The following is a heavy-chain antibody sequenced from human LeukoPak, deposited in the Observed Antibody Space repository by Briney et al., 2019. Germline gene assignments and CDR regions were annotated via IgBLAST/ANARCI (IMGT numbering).Heavy chain of an antibody. V-gene: IGHV3-74*01. CDR1: GFTLSANW. D-gene: IGHD1-26*01. CDR2: INGDGGMT. J-gene: IGHJ1*01. Sequence: GGSLRLSCAASGFTLSANWMHWVRQAPGKGLVWVSRINGDGGMTNHAESVKGRFSISRDNADNTLHLQMNSLRGEDTAIYYCVREVGAPGSFQHWGQGALVTVGS. CDR3: VREVGAPGSFQH.